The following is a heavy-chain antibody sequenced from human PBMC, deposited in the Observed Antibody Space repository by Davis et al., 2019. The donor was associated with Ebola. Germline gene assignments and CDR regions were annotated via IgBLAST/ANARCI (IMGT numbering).Heavy chain of an antibody. CDR2: IYPGDSDT. V-gene: IGHV5-51*01. Sequence: GESLKISCKGSEYIFTNYWIGWVRQMPGKGLEWLGIIYPGDSDTRYSPSFRGQVTISADKSINTAYLQWSSLKASDTAMYYCARVRFLEWLNTDYWGQGTLVTVSS. CDR1: EYIFTNYW. CDR3: ARVRFLEWLNTDY. D-gene: IGHD3-3*01. J-gene: IGHJ4*02.